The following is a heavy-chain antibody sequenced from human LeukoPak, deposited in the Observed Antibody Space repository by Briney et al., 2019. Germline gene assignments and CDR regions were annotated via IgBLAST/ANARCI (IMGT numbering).Heavy chain of an antibody. Sequence: PGGSLRLSCAASGFAVSNNYMNWVRQTPGKGLEWVSVLYSSGGTSYSDSVKGRFTISRDDSKNSLFLHMNNLRAEDTALYYCARDGPKTRRVRGLLDAFDMWGKGTMVTVSS. J-gene: IGHJ3*02. D-gene: IGHD3-10*01. CDR1: GFAVSNNY. CDR3: ARDGPKTRRVRGLLDAFDM. CDR2: LYSSGGT. V-gene: IGHV3-53*01.